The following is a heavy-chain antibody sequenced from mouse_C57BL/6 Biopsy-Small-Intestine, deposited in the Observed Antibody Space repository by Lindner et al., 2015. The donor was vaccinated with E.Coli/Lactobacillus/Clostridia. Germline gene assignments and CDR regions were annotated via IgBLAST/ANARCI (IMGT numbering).Heavy chain of an antibody. CDR3: AGLLYYGNRYYYAMDY. J-gene: IGHJ4*01. CDR1: GYASSNSW. Sequence: VQLQESGPELVKPGASVKISCKASGYASSNSWMNWVKQRPGKGLEWIGRIYPGDGDTNYNGKFKGKATLTADKSSSTAYMQLSSLTSEDSAVYFCAGLLYYGNRYYYAMDYWGQGTSVTVSS. V-gene: IGHV1-82*01. D-gene: IGHD2-1*01. CDR2: IYPGDGDT.